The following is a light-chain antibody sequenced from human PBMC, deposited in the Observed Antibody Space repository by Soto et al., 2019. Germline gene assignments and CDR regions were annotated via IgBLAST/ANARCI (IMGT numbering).Light chain of an antibody. J-gene: IGKJ2*01. V-gene: IGKV1-39*01. CDR3: QQSDSTPYT. Sequence: DIPMTQSPSSLSASVGDRVTITCRASQTISTYLNWYQQKPGKAPGLLIYDASSLLSGVPSRFSGSGSGTDFTLTIASLQPEDFSTYYCQQSDSTPYTFGQGTKVEI. CDR1: QTISTY. CDR2: DAS.